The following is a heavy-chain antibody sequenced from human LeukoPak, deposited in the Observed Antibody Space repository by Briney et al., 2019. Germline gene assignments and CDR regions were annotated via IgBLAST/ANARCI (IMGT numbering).Heavy chain of an antibody. CDR3: ARQGSSNFIDY. Sequence: SETLSLTCTVSGGSISSSSYSWAWIRQPPGEGLEWIGNISYSGSTYYNPFLKSRVTISVDTSKNQFSLRLTSMTAADTAVYYCARQGSSNFIDYWGTGTLVTVS. V-gene: IGHV4-39*01. CDR2: ISYSGST. D-gene: IGHD6-13*01. J-gene: IGHJ4*02. CDR1: GGSISSSSYS.